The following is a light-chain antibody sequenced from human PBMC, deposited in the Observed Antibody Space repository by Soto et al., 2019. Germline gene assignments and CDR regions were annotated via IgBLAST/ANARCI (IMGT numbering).Light chain of an antibody. CDR1: ETVSTN. J-gene: IGKJ5*01. CDR2: GSS. V-gene: IGKV3-15*01. Sequence: EIVLTQSPATLSVSPGERATRSCRATETVSTNLAWFQRKAGQPPRLLIYGSSTRATGVPDRFSGSGSGTDFTLTIRRLEPEDFAVFFCKQYGTSEIIFGQGTRLEIK. CDR3: KQYGTSEII.